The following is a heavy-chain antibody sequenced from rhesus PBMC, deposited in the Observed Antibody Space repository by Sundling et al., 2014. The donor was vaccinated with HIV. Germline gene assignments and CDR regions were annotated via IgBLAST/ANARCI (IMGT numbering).Heavy chain of an antibody. V-gene: IGHV3-134*01. D-gene: IGHD6-25*01. J-gene: IGHJ4*01. CDR1: GFEFDAYA. CDR3: TRDRVAASWGFDY. CDR2: INWNSQYK. Sequence: EVQLVESGGGLVQPGGSLRLSCAASGFEFDAYAMSWVRQAPGKGLEWVSRINWNSQYKNYADSVQGRITISRDNPKNSLFLHMDRLRPEDTAVYYCTRDRVAASWGFDYWGRGVLVSVSS.